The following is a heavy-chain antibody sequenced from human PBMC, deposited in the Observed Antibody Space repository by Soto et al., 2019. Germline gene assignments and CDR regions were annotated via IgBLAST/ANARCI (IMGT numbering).Heavy chain of an antibody. CDR3: PRVAPYAVWSWYPAHYFFAD. CDR1: GYSIRSGYY. V-gene: IGHV4-38-2*01. J-gene: IGHJ4*02. D-gene: IGHD3-10*01. Sequence: SETLSLTCAVSGYSIRSGYYWGWIRQAPGKGLDYIGSMYHSGSTDYNPSLKSRVTISVDTSKNQLSLRLSSVTAADTAGDYCPRVAPYAVWSWYPAHYFFADWGQGTLATV. CDR2: MYHSGST.